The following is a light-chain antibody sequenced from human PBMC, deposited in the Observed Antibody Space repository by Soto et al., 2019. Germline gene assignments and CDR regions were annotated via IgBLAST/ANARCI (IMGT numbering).Light chain of an antibody. J-gene: IGLJ3*02. CDR3: CSYAGSSIWV. Sequence: QSVLTQPASVSGSPGQSITISCTGTSSDIGAYNYVSWYQQYPGKAPRLLIYAVSNRPSGVSDRFSGSKSGNTASLTISGLQAEDEADYYCCSYAGSSIWVFGGGTKLTVL. CDR2: AVS. V-gene: IGLV2-23*02. CDR1: SSDIGAYNY.